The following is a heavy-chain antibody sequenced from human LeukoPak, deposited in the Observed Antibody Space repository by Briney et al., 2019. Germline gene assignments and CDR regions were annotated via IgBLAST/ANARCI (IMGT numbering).Heavy chain of an antibody. CDR2: VSDDGSTT. CDR1: GFTFSTFW. CDR3: VRHNAARAFDI. Sequence: GESLRLSCAASGFTFSTFWMHWVRQAPGKGLVWVSRVSDDGSTTTYADSVKGRFTISRDNAKNTLYLQMNSLRPEDTAVYYCVRHNAARAFDIWGQGTMVIVSS. J-gene: IGHJ3*02. V-gene: IGHV3-74*03. D-gene: IGHD1-1*01.